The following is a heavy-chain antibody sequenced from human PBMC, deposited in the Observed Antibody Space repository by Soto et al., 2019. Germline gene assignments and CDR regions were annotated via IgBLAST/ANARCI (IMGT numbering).Heavy chain of an antibody. CDR1: GGSISSGDYY. CDR2: IYYSGST. J-gene: IGHJ4*02. CDR3: ARARLLWFGESSSFDY. Sequence: SETLSLTCTVSGGSISSGDYYWSWIRQPPGKGLEWIGYIYYSGSTYYNPSLKSRVTISVDTSKNQFSLKLSSVTAADTAVYYCARARLLWFGESSSFDYWGQGTLVTVSS. D-gene: IGHD3-10*01. V-gene: IGHV4-30-4*01.